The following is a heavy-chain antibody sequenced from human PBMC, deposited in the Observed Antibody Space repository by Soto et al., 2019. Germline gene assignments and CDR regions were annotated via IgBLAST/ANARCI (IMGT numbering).Heavy chain of an antibody. CDR3: TKAWGIDY. J-gene: IGHJ4*02. D-gene: IGHD7-27*01. CDR1: GFTFSSYT. CDR2: ISGSGSST. V-gene: IGHV3-23*01. Sequence: EVQLLESGGGLVEPGGSRRLSCAASGFTFSSYTMSWVRQAPGKGLEWVSTISGSGSSTYSADSVKGRFTISRDNSKNTLYLQMNSLRVEDTAIYYCTKAWGIDYWGQGTLVTFSS.